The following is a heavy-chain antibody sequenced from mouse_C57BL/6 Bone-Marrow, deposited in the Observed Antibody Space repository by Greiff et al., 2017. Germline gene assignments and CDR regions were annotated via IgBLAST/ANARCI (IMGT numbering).Heavy chain of an antibody. CDR1: GYTFTDYE. J-gene: IGHJ2*01. CDR3: TRGGTTVVADY. CDR2: IDPETGGT. V-gene: IGHV1-15*01. D-gene: IGHD1-1*01. Sequence: QVQLQQSGAELVRPGASVTLSCKASGYTFTDYEMHWVKQTPVHGLEWIGAIDPETGGTAYNQKFKGKAILTADKSSSTAYMELRSLTSEDSAVYYCTRGGTTVVADYWGQGTTLTVSS.